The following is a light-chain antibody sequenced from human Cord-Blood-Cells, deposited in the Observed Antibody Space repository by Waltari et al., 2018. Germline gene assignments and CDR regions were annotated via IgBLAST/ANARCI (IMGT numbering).Light chain of an antibody. V-gene: IGKV3-11*01. J-gene: IGKJ5*01. CDR2: DAS. CDR3: QQRSNWPPIT. CDR1: QSVSSY. Sequence: EIVLTQSPATLSLSQGVRATLSCRASQSVSSYLAWYQQKPGQAPRLLIYDASNRATGIPARFSGSGSGTDFTLTISSLEPEDFAVYYCQQRSNWPPITFGQGTRLEIK.